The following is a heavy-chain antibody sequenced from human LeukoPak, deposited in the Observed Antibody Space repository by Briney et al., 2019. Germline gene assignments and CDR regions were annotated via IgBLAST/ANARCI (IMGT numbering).Heavy chain of an antibody. CDR3: ARDRDYGDPAGDAFDI. CDR2: IYYSGST. V-gene: IGHV4-39*07. CDR1: GGSISSSSYY. Sequence: PSETLSLTCTVSGGSISSSSYYWGWIRQPPGKGLEWIGSIYYSGSTYYNPSLKSRVTISVDTSKNQFSLKLSSVTAADTAVYYCARDRDYGDPAGDAFDIWGQGTMVTVSS. J-gene: IGHJ3*02. D-gene: IGHD4-17*01.